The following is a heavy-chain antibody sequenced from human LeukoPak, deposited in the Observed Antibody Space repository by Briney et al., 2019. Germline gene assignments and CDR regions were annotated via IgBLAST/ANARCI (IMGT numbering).Heavy chain of an antibody. CDR2: VFHSGST. CDR1: GGSISSYY. CDR3: ATDSTGYYRIDY. D-gene: IGHD3-22*01. J-gene: IGHJ4*02. V-gene: IGHV4-59*08. Sequence: SETLSLTCTVSGGSISSYYWRWIRQPPGKGLEWIGYVFHSGSTNYNPSLKSRVTISVDTSKNQFSLKLTSVTAADTAVYYCATDSTGYYRIDYWGQGTLVTVSS.